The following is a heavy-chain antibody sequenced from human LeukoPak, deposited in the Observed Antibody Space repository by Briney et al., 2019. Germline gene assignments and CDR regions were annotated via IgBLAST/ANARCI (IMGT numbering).Heavy chain of an antibody. J-gene: IGHJ1*01. CDR2: TSHDGTIK. D-gene: IGHD2-15*01. CDR1: GFTFSTYA. Sequence: GGSLRLSCAASGFTFSTYAMHWVRQAPGKGLEWVAVTSHDGTIKYNTDSVKGRFTISRDNSRNTLYLQMNSLRAEDTAVYYCAKDREYCSGGSCYPLGYFQHWGQGTLVTVSS. V-gene: IGHV3-30-3*01. CDR3: AKDREYCSGGSCYPLGYFQH.